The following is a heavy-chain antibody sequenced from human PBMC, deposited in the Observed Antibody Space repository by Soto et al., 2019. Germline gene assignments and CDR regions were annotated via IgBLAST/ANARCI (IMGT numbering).Heavy chain of an antibody. CDR1: GYSFTSYW. D-gene: IGHD6-13*01. CDR2: IYPGDSDT. J-gene: IGHJ5*02. CDR3: ARMGGVGYRSSWTGWFDP. V-gene: IGHV5-51*01. Sequence: GESLKISCKGSGYSFTSYWIGWVRQMPGKGLEWMGIIYPGDSDTRYSPSFQGQVTISADKSISTAYLQWSSLKASDTAMYYCARMGGVGYRSSWTGWFDPWGQGTLVTVSS.